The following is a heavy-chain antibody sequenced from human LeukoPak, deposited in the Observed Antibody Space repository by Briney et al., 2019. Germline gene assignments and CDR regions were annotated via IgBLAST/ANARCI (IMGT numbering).Heavy chain of an antibody. CDR3: AGFRFKGSAFDI. D-gene: IGHD2-15*01. Sequence: PSETLSLTCTVSGGSISSSSYYWGWIRQPPGKGLEWIGSIYYSGSTYYNPSLKSRVTISVDTSKNQFSLKLSSVTAADTAVYYCAGFRFKGSAFDIWGQGTMVTVSS. V-gene: IGHV4-39*01. CDR2: IYYSGST. J-gene: IGHJ3*02. CDR1: GGSISSSSYY.